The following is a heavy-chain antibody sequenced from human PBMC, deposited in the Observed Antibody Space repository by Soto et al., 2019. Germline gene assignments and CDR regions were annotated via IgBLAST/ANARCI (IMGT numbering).Heavy chain of an antibody. J-gene: IGHJ3*02. Sequence: VGSLRLSCAASGFTFSGYGMHWVRRAPGKGLEWVAVIWYDGSKKYYTDSLRGRFTISRDNSKNTLYLQINSLRTDDTAVYYCARDVHAFDIWGQGTMVTVSS. V-gene: IGHV3-33*01. CDR3: ARDVHAFDI. CDR1: GFTFSGYG. CDR2: IWYDGSKK.